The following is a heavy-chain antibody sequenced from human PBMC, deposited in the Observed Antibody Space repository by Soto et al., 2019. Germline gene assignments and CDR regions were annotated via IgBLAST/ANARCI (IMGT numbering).Heavy chain of an antibody. CDR3: TRFSGSYTRGLDY. V-gene: IGHV3-72*01. J-gene: IGHJ4*02. D-gene: IGHD1-26*01. CDR2: IRNKANSYNT. CDR1: GFTFSNHY. Sequence: GGSLRLSCAASGFTFSNHYMEWVRQAPGKGQEWVGRIRNKANSYNTEYTASVKGRITISRDDSENSLYLQMSSLRTEDTAVYYCTRFSGSYTRGLDYWGQGT.